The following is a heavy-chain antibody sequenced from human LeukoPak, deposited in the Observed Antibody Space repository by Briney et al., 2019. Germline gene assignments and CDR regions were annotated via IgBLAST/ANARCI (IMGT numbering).Heavy chain of an antibody. D-gene: IGHD3-16*02. V-gene: IGHV3-9*01. CDR1: GFTFDVYA. CDR2: ISWNSGSI. J-gene: IGHJ3*02. Sequence: PGGSLRLSCAASGFTFDVYAMHWVRQAPGKGLEWVSGISWNSGSIGYADSVKGRFTISRDNAKNSLYLQMNSLRAEDTAVYYCARAPAHQYYDYVWGSYRFRNDAFDIWGQGTMVTVSS. CDR3: ARAPAHQYYDYVWGSYRFRNDAFDI.